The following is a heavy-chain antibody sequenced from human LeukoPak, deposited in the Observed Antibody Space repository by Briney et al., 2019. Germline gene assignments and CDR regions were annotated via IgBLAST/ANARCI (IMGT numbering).Heavy chain of an antibody. CDR2: ISGSGGST. V-gene: IGHV3-23*01. J-gene: IGHJ6*02. CDR1: GFTFSSYG. D-gene: IGHD3-9*01. Sequence: GGSLRLSCAASGFTFSSYGMNWVRQAPGKGLEWVSAISGSGGSTYYADSVKGRFPISRDNSKNTLYLQMNSLIFVQTEDGIRAFDWLLDDYGMDDWGQGTTVTVSS. CDR3: AFDWLLDDYGMDD.